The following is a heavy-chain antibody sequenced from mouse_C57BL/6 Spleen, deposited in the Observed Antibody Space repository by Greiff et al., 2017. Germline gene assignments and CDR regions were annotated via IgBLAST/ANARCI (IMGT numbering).Heavy chain of an antibody. J-gene: IGHJ3*01. CDR1: GYSITSGYY. V-gene: IGHV3-6*01. D-gene: IGHD1-1*01. Sequence: VQLKESGPGLVKPSQSLSLTCSVTGYSITSGYYWNWIRQFPGNKLEWMGYISYDGSNNYNPSLKNRISITRDPSKNQFFLKLNSVTTEDTATYYCARDERETVEAWFAYWGQGTLVTVSA. CDR3: ARDERETVEAWFAY. CDR2: ISYDGSN.